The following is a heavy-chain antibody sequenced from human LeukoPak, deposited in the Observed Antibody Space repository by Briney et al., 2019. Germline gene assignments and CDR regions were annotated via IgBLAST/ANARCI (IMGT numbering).Heavy chain of an antibody. Sequence: ASVKVSCKASGYTFTSYGISWVRQAPGQGLEWMGWISAYNGNTNYAQKLQGRGTMTTDTSTSTAYMELRSLRSDDTAVYYCARDRAAYSNSDYWGQGTLVTASS. CDR3: ARDRAAYSNSDY. CDR2: ISAYNGNT. V-gene: IGHV1-18*01. CDR1: GYTFTSYG. D-gene: IGHD4-11*01. J-gene: IGHJ4*02.